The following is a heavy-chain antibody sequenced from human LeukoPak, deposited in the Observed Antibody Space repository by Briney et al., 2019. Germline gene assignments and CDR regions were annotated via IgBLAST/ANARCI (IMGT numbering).Heavy chain of an antibody. V-gene: IGHV3-33*01. D-gene: IGHD5-18*01. CDR1: GFTFTSYG. Sequence: PGGSLRLSCAASGFTFTSYGMHWVRQAPGKGLEWVAVIWYDASNTYYEDSVKGRFTIPRDNSKNTLYLQMNSLRAEDTAVYYCARGNGYSYGYSDYWGQGTLVTVSS. J-gene: IGHJ4*02. CDR2: IWYDASNT. CDR3: ARGNGYSYGYSDY.